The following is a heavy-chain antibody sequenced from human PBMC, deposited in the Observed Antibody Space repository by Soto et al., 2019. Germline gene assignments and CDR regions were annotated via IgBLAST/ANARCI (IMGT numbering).Heavy chain of an antibody. J-gene: IGHJ6*03. V-gene: IGHV4-59*01. Sequence: SETLSLTCTVSGGSISSYYWSWIRQPPGKGLEWIGYIYYSGSTNYNPSLKSRVTISVDTSKNQFSLKLSSVTAADTAVYYCARAEYCSGGSCYSNHFYYYYYMDVWGKGTTVTVSS. D-gene: IGHD2-15*01. CDR2: IYYSGST. CDR1: GGSISSYY. CDR3: ARAEYCSGGSCYSNHFYYYYYMDV.